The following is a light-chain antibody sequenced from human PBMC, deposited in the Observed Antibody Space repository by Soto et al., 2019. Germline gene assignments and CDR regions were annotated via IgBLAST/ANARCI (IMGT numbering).Light chain of an antibody. CDR3: QQSDSYPYT. CDR2: AAS. CDR1: QSITNY. Sequence: DIQMTQSPSSLSVSVGDRVTITCRTSQSITNYLNWYQHKPGKAPKLLVYAASSLQSGVPSRFSGNGSGTDFTLTIGSLQPEDFGSYYCQQSDSYPYTFGQGTKLEIK. J-gene: IGKJ2*01. V-gene: IGKV1-39*01.